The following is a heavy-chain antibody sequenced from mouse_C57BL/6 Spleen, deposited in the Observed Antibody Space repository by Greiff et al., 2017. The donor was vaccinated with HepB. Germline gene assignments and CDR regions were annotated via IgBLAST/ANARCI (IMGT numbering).Heavy chain of an antibody. D-gene: IGHD1-1*01. CDR2: FHPYNDDT. J-gene: IGHJ1*03. V-gene: IGHV1-47*01. CDR3: ARGAPSYYGSSYGYFDV. Sequence: QVHVKQSGAELVKPGASVKMSCKASGYTFTTYPIEWMKQNHGKSLEWIGNFHPYNDDTKYNEKFKGKATLTVEKSSSTVYLELSRLTSDDSAVYYCARGAPSYYGSSYGYFDVWGTGTTVTVSS. CDR1: GYTFTTYP.